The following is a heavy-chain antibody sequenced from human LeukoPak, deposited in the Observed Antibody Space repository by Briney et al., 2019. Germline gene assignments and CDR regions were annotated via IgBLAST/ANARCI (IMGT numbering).Heavy chain of an antibody. J-gene: IGHJ4*02. Sequence: GGSLRLSCAASGFTFSSYAMHWVRQAPGKGLEWVAVISYDGSNKFYADSVKGRFTISRDNSKNTLYLQMNSLRAEDTAVYYCARASGSYYFDCWGQGTLVTVSS. D-gene: IGHD1-26*01. CDR1: GFTFSSYA. CDR2: ISYDGSNK. CDR3: ARASGSYYFDC. V-gene: IGHV3-30*04.